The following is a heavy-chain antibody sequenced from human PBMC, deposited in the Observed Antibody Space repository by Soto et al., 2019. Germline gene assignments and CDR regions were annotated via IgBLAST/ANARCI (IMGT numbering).Heavy chain of an antibody. V-gene: IGHV4-30-4*01. J-gene: IGHJ6*02. D-gene: IGHD3-16*01. CDR2: IYSNGIT. CDR3: ARGPPPSSYRSVSNALPGV. Sequence: SETLSLTCVVSGDSISSGDYSWNWIRQPPGKGLEWIGQIYSNGITYYNPSLRRRVTISIETSKNQFYLKVRSLTAADTAVYYCARGPPPSSYRSVSNALPGVWGQGTTVTVSS. CDR1: GDSISSGDYS.